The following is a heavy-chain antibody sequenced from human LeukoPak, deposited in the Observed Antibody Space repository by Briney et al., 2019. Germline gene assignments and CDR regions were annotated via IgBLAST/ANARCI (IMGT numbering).Heavy chain of an antibody. CDR1: GGSISTNNW. CDR2: IYHTGST. V-gene: IGHV4-4*02. J-gene: IGHJ4*02. Sequence: PSETLSLTCAVSGGSISTNNWWSWVRQPPGKGLEWIGEIYHTGSTNYSPSLRSRVTMSIDKSNNQFSLNLNSVTAADTAVYYCARGRRVQTYFDYWGQGTLVTVSS. CDR3: ARGRRVQTYFDY.